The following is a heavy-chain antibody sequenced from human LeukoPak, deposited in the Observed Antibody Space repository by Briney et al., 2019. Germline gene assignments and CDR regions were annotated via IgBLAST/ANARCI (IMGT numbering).Heavy chain of an antibody. CDR3: AKDRGLWFGELFREEGYFDY. J-gene: IGHJ4*02. Sequence: AGSLRLSCAASGCTFGSYAMSWVRQAPGQGLEWVSSISSSGIGTYYADSVKGRFTLSRDNSKNTLYLQMNSLRAEDTAVYYCAKDRGLWFGELFREEGYFDYWGEGTLVSVSS. CDR2: ISSSGIGT. D-gene: IGHD3-10*01. V-gene: IGHV3-23*01. CDR1: GCTFGSYA.